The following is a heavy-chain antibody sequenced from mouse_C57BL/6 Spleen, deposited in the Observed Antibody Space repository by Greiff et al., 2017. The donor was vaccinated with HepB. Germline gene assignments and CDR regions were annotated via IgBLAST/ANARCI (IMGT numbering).Heavy chain of an antibody. CDR2: ISSGGSYT. CDR1: GFTFSSYG. D-gene: IGHD2-4*01. J-gene: IGHJ2*01. V-gene: IGHV5-6*01. CDR3: AREGYGLRDFDY. Sequence: EVQLVESGGDLVKPGGSLKLSCAASGFTFSSYGMSWVRQTPDKRLEWVATISSGGSYTYYPDSVKGRFTISRDNAKNTLYLQMSSLKSEDTAMYYCAREGYGLRDFDYWGQGTTLTVSS.